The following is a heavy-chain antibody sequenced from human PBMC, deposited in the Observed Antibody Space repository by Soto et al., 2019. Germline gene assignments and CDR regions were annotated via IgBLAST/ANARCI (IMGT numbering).Heavy chain of an antibody. V-gene: IGHV3-73*01. J-gene: IGHJ6*04. Sequence: EVQLVESGGGLVQPGGSLRLSCAASGFSLSDSAIHWVRKASGKGLEWIGRIRNKNNNYETAYGASVRGRFTMPRDDSKNSAFLQMNSMRAEDAAVYYCSGHAGGQDEHSYYCCYMDGWGKGTTVSV. D-gene: IGHD3-10*01. CDR3: SGHAGGQDEHSYYCCYMDG. CDR2: IRNKNNNYET. CDR1: GFSLSDSA.